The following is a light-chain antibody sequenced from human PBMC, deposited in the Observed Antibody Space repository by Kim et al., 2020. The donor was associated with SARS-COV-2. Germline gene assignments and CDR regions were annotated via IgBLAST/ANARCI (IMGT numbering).Light chain of an antibody. J-gene: IGLJ2*01. CDR2: TVS. CDR1: RGDISDYNY. CDR3: TSYLTSSTREVV. V-gene: IGLV2-14*03. Sequence: VPISCSGPRGDISDYNYVSWYQQHPGKAPKLSIFTVSGRPSGVSDRFSGSRSGNTASLTISGLQPEDEADYYCTSYLTSSTREVVFGGGTQLTVL.